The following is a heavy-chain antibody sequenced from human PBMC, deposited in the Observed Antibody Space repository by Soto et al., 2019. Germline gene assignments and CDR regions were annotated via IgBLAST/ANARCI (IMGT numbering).Heavy chain of an antibody. Sequence: GASVKVSCKASGYTFTSYAMHWVRQAPGLRLEWMGWINAGNGNTKYSQKFQGRVTITRDTSASTAYMELSSLRSEDTAVYYCARNEGSTTVTKAYYYYYGMDVWGQGTTVTVSS. J-gene: IGHJ6*02. CDR2: INAGNGNT. CDR3: ARNEGSTTVTKAYYYYYGMDV. CDR1: GYTFTSYA. D-gene: IGHD4-4*01. V-gene: IGHV1-3*01.